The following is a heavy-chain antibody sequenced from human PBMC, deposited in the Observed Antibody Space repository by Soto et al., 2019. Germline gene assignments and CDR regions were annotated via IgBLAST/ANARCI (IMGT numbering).Heavy chain of an antibody. Sequence: HPGGSLRLSCAASGFTFSDISMHWVRQASGKGLEWVGRIDRKTYNYATTYGASVKGRFTISRDDSKNTVDLQMNSLRAEDTAVYYCAKVGPYDSGSYMFRYNWFGPWGPGTLVTVSS. D-gene: IGHD3-10*01. CDR1: GFTFSDIS. J-gene: IGHJ5*02. CDR2: IDRKTYNYAT. V-gene: IGHV3-73*01. CDR3: AKVGPYDSGSYMFRYNWFGP.